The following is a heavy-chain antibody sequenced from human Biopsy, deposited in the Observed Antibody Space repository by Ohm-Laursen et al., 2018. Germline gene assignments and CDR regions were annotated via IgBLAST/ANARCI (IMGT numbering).Heavy chain of an antibody. D-gene: IGHD3-16*01. Sequence: PGTLSLTCTVSGGSLSSYSWSWIRQPAGKGLEWIGQIYTSGITNYNPSVKSRVTISVDTSKNQFSLKLNSVTAADTAVYFCARDSRGGHLNTTLITGKNLDSWGQGILVTVSS. CDR3: ARDSRGGHLNTTLITGKNLDS. J-gene: IGHJ4*02. CDR2: IYTSGIT. V-gene: IGHV4-4*07. CDR1: GGSLSSYS.